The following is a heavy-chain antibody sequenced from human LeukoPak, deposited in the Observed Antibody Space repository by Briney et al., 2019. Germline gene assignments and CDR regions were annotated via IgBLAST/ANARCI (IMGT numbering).Heavy chain of an antibody. CDR1: GGSISSSSYY. J-gene: IGHJ3*02. Sequence: SETLSLTCTVSGGSISSSSYYWGWIRQPPGKGLEWIGSIYYSGSTYYNPSLKSRVTISVDTSKNQFSLKLSSVTAADTAVYYCASLLPSRDGYNSNAFDIWGQGTMVTVSS. CDR2: IYYSGST. D-gene: IGHD5-24*01. V-gene: IGHV4-39*01. CDR3: ASLLPSRDGYNSNAFDI.